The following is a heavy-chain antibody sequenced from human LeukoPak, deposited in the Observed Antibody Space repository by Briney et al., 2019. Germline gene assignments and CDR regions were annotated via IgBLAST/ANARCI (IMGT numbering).Heavy chain of an antibody. Sequence: QPGGSLGLSCAASGFTFSSYSMNWVRQAPGKGLEWVSGISPSGGITYYTDSVKGRFTISRDNSKNTQSLQMNSLRAEDTAVYYCAKDDDWGRYKHWGQGTLVTVSS. CDR3: AKDDDWGRYKH. J-gene: IGHJ1*01. CDR1: GFTFSSYS. V-gene: IGHV3-23*01. CDR2: ISPSGGIT. D-gene: IGHD3-16*01.